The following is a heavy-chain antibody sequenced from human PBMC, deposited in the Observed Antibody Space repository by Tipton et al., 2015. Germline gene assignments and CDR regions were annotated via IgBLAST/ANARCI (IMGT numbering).Heavy chain of an antibody. V-gene: IGHV1-46*01. D-gene: IGHD3-3*01. CDR2: INPTSGFP. CDR1: GYSFSNYY. J-gene: IGHJ4*02. Sequence: QLVQSGPEVKKPGASVKVSCKASGYSFSNYYMHWVRQAPGQGLEWMGIINPTSGFPNFAQKFQDRVTMTRDTSATTFYMELYSLTSEDTAVYYCARDEGFRVNARADYWSGSTPDSWGQGTLVTVSS. CDR3: ARDEGFRVNARADYWSGSTPDS.